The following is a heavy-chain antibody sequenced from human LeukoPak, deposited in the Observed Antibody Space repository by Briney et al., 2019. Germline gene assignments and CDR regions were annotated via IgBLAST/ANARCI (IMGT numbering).Heavy chain of an antibody. CDR1: RFTFSSYG. D-gene: IGHD2-2*03. Sequence: GGSLRLSCAASRFTFSSYGMHWVRQAPGKGLEWVAFIRYDGSNKYYAVSVKGRFTISRDNSKNTLYPHMNSLRAEDTAVYYCAKSALLGGYCNSTSCYFDYWGQGTMVTVSS. V-gene: IGHV3-30*02. CDR2: IRYDGSNK. CDR3: AKSALLGGYCNSTSCYFDY. J-gene: IGHJ4*02.